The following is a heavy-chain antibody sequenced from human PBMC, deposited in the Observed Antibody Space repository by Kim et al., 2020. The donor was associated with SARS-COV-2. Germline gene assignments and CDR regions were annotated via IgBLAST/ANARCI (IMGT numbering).Heavy chain of an antibody. V-gene: IGHV5-10-1*01. CDR1: GYSFTSYW. CDR3: ARHGSSWHNRFDP. Sequence: GESLKISCKGSGYSFTSYWISWVRQMPGKGLEWMGRIDPSDSYTNYSPSFQGHVTISADKSISTAYLQWSSLKASDTAMYYCARHGSSWHNRFDPWGQGTLVTVSS. D-gene: IGHD6-13*01. CDR2: IDPSDSYT. J-gene: IGHJ5*02.